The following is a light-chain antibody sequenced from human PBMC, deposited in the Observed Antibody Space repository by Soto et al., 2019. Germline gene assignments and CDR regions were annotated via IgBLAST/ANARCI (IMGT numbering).Light chain of an antibody. J-gene: IGKJ1*01. V-gene: IGKV3-15*01. CDR3: QQYDDWPPT. Sequence: EIVMMQSPATLSVSPGERATVSCRASRSVNSNLAWYQQKPGQAPKLLIYGASTRATGIPARFSGSGSGTEFTLTISSLQSEDFAFYYCQQYDDWPPTFGQGTKV. CDR2: GAS. CDR1: RSVNSN.